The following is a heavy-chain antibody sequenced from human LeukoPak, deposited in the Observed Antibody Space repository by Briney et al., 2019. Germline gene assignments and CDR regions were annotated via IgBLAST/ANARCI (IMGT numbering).Heavy chain of an antibody. J-gene: IGHJ4*02. CDR1: GGSFSGYY. CDR3: ARTRTGDSGSYLRSLDY. V-gene: IGHV4-34*01. CDR2: INHSGST. Sequence: SETLSLTCAVYGGSFSGYYWSWIRQPPGKGLEWIGEINHSGSTNYNPSLKSRVTISVDTSKNQFSLKLSSVTAADTAVYYCARTRTGDSGSYLRSLDYWDQGTLVTVSS. D-gene: IGHD1-26*01.